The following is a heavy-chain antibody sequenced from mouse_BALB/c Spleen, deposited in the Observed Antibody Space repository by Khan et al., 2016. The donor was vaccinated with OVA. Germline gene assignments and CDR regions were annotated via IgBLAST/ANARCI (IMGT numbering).Heavy chain of an antibody. CDR3: ARWFDGYSSLYAMDY. CDR2: IWSDGST. J-gene: IGHJ4*01. V-gene: IGHV2-6*02. CDR1: GFSLTSYG. D-gene: IGHD2-3*01. Sequence: QVQLKESGPGLVAPSQSLSITCTVSGFSLTSYGIHWVRQPPGKGLEWLVVIWSDGSTNYNSALKSRLSIRKDNSKSQVFLKMNSLQTDDTAIYYCARWFDGYSSLYAMDYWGQGTSVTVSS.